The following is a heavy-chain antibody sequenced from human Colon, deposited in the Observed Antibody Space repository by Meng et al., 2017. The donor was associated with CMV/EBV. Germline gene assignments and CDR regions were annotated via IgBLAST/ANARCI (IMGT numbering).Heavy chain of an antibody. CDR2: LLDSSHT. Sequence: ASAFPFSPSTIPVARQAPRQRLAWVSGLLDSSHTYYADSVKGRFTISRDNSKSTLYLQMNNLRTEDTAVYYCAKDLKPDGAWDFDAWGQGTLVTVSS. J-gene: IGHJ4*02. V-gene: IGHV3-23*01. D-gene: IGHD4-17*01. CDR3: AKDLKPDGAWDFDA. CDR1: AFPFSPST.